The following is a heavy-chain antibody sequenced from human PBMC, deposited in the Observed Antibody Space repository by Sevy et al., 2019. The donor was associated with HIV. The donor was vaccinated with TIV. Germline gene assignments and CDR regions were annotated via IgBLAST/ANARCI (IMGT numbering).Heavy chain of an antibody. Sequence: ASVKVSCKASGYTFTGYYMHWVRQAPGQALEWMGRINPNSGGTNYAQKFQGRVTMTRDTSISTAYMELSRLRSDDTAVYYCARTSYSGSFFDYWGQGTLVTVSS. CDR3: ARTSYSGSFFDY. CDR2: INPNSGGT. D-gene: IGHD1-26*01. CDR1: GYTFTGYY. V-gene: IGHV1-2*06. J-gene: IGHJ4*02.